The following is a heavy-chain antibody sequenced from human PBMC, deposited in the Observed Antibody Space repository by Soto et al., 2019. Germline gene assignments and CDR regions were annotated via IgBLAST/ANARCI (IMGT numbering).Heavy chain of an antibody. V-gene: IGHV1-8*01. CDR2: MNPNSGNT. J-gene: IGHJ4*02. Sequence: ASVKVSCKASGYTFTSYDINWVRQATGQGLEWMGWMNPNSGNTGYAQKFQGRVTMTRNTSISTAYMELSSLRSEDTAVYYCAMVGELAAIRPFDYWGQGTLVTVSS. D-gene: IGHD2-21*01. CDR3: AMVGELAAIRPFDY. CDR1: GYTFTSYD.